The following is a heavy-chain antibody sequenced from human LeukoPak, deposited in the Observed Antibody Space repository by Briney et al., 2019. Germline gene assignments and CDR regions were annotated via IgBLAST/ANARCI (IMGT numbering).Heavy chain of an antibody. Sequence: GSLRLSFPPSGFTFSSNAMSWVRQAPGRGLEWSSAISVSGGSTYYADSVKGRFTISRDNSKNTLYLQMNSLRAEDTAVYYCASFGLGSGSYYYYYYMDVWGKGTTVTVSS. CDR3: ASFGLGSGSYYYYYYMDV. D-gene: IGHD3-10*01. CDR2: ISVSGGST. CDR1: GFTFSSNA. V-gene: IGHV3-23*01. J-gene: IGHJ6*03.